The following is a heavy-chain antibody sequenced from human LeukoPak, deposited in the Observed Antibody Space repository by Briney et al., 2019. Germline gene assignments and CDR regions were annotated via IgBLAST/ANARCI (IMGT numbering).Heavy chain of an antibody. Sequence: ASVKVSCKASGYTFTGFYMHWVRQAPGQGLEWMGWINPNSGGTNYAQKFQGRVTMTRDTSISTAYMELSRLRSDDTAVYYCASADQSHDYSNVVYWGQGTLVTVSS. J-gene: IGHJ4*02. CDR1: GYTFTGFY. CDR3: ASADQSHDYSNVVY. CDR2: INPNSGGT. V-gene: IGHV1-2*02. D-gene: IGHD4-11*01.